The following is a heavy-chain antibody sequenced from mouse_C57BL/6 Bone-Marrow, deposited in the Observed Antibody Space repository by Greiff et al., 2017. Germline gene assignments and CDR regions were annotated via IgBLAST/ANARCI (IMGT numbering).Heavy chain of an antibody. D-gene: IGHD1-1*01. CDR1: GFTFSSYA. V-gene: IGHV5-4*03. CDR2: ISDGGSYT. J-gene: IGHJ3*01. CDR3: ARGPYYYGSTPFAY. Sequence: EVMLVESGGGLVKPGGSLKLSCAASGFTFSSYAMSWVRQTPEKRLEWVATISDGGSYTYYPDNVKGRFTISRDNAKNNLYLQMSHLKSEDTAMYYCARGPYYYGSTPFAYWGQGTLVTFSA.